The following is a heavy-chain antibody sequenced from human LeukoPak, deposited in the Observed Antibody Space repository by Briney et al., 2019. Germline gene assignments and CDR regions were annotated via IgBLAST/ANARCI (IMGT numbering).Heavy chain of an antibody. CDR2: ISRGGDTI. V-gene: IGHV3-48*03. Sequence: GGSLRLSCAASGFTFSRHEMNWVRQAPGKGLEWVSYISRGGDTIYFADSVKGRFTISRDNAKNSLYLQMSSLRAEDTAVYYCARDYASDYWGQGTLATVSS. CDR3: ARDYASDY. CDR1: GFTFSRHE. J-gene: IGHJ4*02. D-gene: IGHD3-10*01.